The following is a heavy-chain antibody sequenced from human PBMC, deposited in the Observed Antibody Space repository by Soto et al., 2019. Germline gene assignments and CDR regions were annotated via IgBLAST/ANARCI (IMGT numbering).Heavy chain of an antibody. Sequence: ASVKVSCKASGYTFTGYYMHWVRQAPGQGLEWMGWINPNSGGTNYAQKFQGWVTMTRDTSISTAYMELSRLRSDDTAVYYCAREVRGVHYFYYFDYWGQGTLVTVPS. J-gene: IGHJ4*02. CDR1: GYTFTGYY. D-gene: IGHD3-10*01. CDR3: AREVRGVHYFYYFDY. CDR2: INPNSGGT. V-gene: IGHV1-2*04.